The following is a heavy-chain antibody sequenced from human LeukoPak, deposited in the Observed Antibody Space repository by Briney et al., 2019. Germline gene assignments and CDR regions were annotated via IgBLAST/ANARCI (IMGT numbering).Heavy chain of an antibody. CDR3: ARDVYGSGSYYNSYYGMDV. D-gene: IGHD3-10*01. V-gene: IGHV3-66*01. CDR1: GFTVSGNY. J-gene: IGHJ6*02. Sequence: GGNLRFYCAASGFTVSGNYMSWLLQAPGKGLERVSVIYSGGSTYYADSVKGRFTISRDNSKNTLYLQMNSLRAEDTAVYYCARDVYGSGSYYNSYYGMDVWGQGTTVTVSS. CDR2: IYSGGST.